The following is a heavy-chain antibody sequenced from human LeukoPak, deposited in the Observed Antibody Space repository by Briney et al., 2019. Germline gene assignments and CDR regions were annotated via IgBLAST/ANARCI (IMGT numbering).Heavy chain of an antibody. V-gene: IGHV3-30*02. CDR1: GFTFSSYG. CDR3: AKSRGESRGASNY. Sequence: PGGSLRLPCAASGFTFSSYGMHWVRQAPGKGLEWVAFIRYDGSNKYYADSVKGRFTISRDNSKNTLYLQMNSLRAEDTAVYYCAKSRGESRGASNYWGQGTLVTVSS. CDR2: IRYDGSNK. J-gene: IGHJ4*02. D-gene: IGHD1-26*01.